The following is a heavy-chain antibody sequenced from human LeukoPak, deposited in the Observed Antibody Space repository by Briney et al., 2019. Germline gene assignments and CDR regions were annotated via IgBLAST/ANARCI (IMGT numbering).Heavy chain of an antibody. D-gene: IGHD3-22*01. J-gene: IGHJ1*01. Sequence: PPETPSNTRVVYGGSFSAYFGNWIRQPPGTGLEWIGEINHSGSTNYKPSLKSRVTLSVDTSKNQFSLKLSSVTAADTAVYYCARGDERNFYESSAYYPKYSTEWSQGTLVTVSS. CDR3: ARGDERNFYESSAYYPKYSTE. V-gene: IGHV4-34*01. CDR2: INHSGST. CDR1: GGSFSAYF.